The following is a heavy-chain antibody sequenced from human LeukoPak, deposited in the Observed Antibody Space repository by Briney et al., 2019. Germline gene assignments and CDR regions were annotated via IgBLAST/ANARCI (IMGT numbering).Heavy chain of an antibody. V-gene: IGHV5-51*01. CDR2: IYPGDSDT. D-gene: IGHD4-17*01. CDR1: GYSFTNYW. J-gene: IGHJ4*02. CDR3: ARKYGYYFDY. Sequence: GESLKISCKGSGYSFTNYWIGWVRQMPGKGLEWLGIIYPGDSDTRYSPSFQGQVTISADKSISTTYLQWSSLKASDSAMYYCARKYGYYFDYWGQGTLVTVSS.